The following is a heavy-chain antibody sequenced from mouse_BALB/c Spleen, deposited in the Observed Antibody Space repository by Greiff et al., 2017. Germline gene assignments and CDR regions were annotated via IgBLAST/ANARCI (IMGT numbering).Heavy chain of an antibody. CDR3: ARSYYYGSSYGFDY. CDR1: GFTFSSFG. D-gene: IGHD1-1*01. CDR2: ISSGSSTI. Sequence: EVMLVESGGGLVQPGGSRKLSCAASGFTFSSFGMHWVRQAPEKGLEWVAYISSGSSTIYYADTVKGRFTISRDNPKNTLFLQMTSLRSEDSAMYYCARSYYYGSSYGFDYWGQGTTLTVSS. J-gene: IGHJ2*01. V-gene: IGHV5-17*02.